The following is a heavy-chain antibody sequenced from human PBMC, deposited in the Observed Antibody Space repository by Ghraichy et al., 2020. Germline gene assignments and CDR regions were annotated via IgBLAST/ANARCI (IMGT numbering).Heavy chain of an antibody. J-gene: IGHJ6*02. V-gene: IGHV4-34*01. Sequence: SETLSLTCAVYGGSFSGYYWSWIRQPPGKGLEWIGEINHSGSTNYNPSLKSRVTISVDTSKNQFSLKLSSVTAADTAVYYCARGFLNSSSWYGYYYYGMDVWGQGTTVTVSS. CDR2: INHSGST. D-gene: IGHD6-13*01. CDR3: ARGFLNSSSWYGYYYYGMDV. CDR1: GGSFSGYY.